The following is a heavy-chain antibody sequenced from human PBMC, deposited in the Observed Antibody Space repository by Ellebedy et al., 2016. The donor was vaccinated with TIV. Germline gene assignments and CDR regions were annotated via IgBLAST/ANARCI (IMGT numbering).Heavy chain of an antibody. J-gene: IGHJ4*02. V-gene: IGHV1-18*04. D-gene: IGHD3-10*01. CDR2: ISFYGGST. Sequence: AASVKVSCKASGFRFSSHGISWVRQAPGQGLEWMGWISFYGGSTNYAPQLQGRVSMTRDTSTSTAYMELRSLRSDDTAVYYCASRQSVGVGEVALDYWGQGILVTVSS. CDR3: ASRQSVGVGEVALDY. CDR1: GFRFSSHG.